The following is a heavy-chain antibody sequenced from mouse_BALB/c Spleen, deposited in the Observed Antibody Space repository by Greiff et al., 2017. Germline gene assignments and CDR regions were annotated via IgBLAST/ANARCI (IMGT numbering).Heavy chain of an antibody. CDR2: IWAGGST. D-gene: IGHD2-1*01. CDR1: GFSLTSYG. CDR3: SRGQLPKAIDY. Sequence: VKLMESGPGLVAPSQSLSITCTVSGFSLTSYGVHWVRQPPGKGLEWLGVIWAGGSTNYNSALMSRLSISKDNSKSQVFLKMNSLQTDDTAMYYCSRGQLPKAIDYWGQGTSVTVSS. V-gene: IGHV2-9*02. J-gene: IGHJ4*01.